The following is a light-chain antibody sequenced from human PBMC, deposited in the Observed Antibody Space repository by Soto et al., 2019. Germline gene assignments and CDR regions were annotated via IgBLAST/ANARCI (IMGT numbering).Light chain of an antibody. CDR2: DAS. V-gene: IGKV3-11*01. CDR3: QQRSNWTPT. J-gene: IGKJ5*01. Sequence: EFALTQSPATLSFSPEERVTFSCRASQSLGRDLAWYQQQPGQAPRLLIYDASNRATGIAPRFRGSVSGTYGTITISSVEKEDGAVYICQQRSNWTPTFGQGTRLEIK. CDR1: QSLGRD.